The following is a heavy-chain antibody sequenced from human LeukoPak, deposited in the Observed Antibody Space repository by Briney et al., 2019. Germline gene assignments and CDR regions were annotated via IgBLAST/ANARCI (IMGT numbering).Heavy chain of an antibody. CDR3: ARGGFLGLAIGFDY. V-gene: IGHV1-2*02. CDR2: INPNSGGT. Sequence: ASAKVSCKASGYTFTGYYMHWVRQAPGQGLEWMGWINPNSGGTNYAQRFQGRVTMTRDTSISTAYMELSRLRSDDTAVYYCARGGFLGLAIGFDYWGQGTLVTVSS. CDR1: GYTFTGYY. J-gene: IGHJ4*02. D-gene: IGHD6-19*01.